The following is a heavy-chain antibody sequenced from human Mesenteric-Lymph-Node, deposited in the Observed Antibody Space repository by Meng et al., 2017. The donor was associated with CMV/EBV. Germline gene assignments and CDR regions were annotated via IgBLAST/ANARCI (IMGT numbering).Heavy chain of an antibody. CDR2: IFYSGSP. V-gene: IGHV4-59*01. Sequence: SETLSLTCTVSGAAINDYYWSWIRQPPGKGLEWIGYIFYSGSPNYNPSLKSRVTISLDTSKNQFSLKLNSVTAADTAVYYCARDRWALNHWGQGTLVTVSS. CDR1: GAAINDYY. CDR3: ARDRWALNH. D-gene: IGHD4-23*01. J-gene: IGHJ5*02.